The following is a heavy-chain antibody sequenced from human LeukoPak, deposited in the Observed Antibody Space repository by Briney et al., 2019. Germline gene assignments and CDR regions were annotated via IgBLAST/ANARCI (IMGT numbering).Heavy chain of an antibody. V-gene: IGHV1-46*01. D-gene: IGHD6-6*01. CDR1: GYTFTSYY. J-gene: IGHJ6*03. Sequence: ASVKVSCKASGYTFTSYYMHWVRQAPGQGLEWMGLINPSGGSTSYAQKFQSRVTMTRDMSTSTAYMELSSLRSEDTAVYYCARGRSGSSSTQGNYYYYYMDVWGKGTTVTVSS. CDR3: ARGRSGSSSTQGNYYYYYMDV. CDR2: INPSGGST.